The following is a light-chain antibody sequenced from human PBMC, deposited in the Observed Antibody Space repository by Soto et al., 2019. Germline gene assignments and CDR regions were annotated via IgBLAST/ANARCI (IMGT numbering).Light chain of an antibody. CDR2: DVT. Sequence: QSALTQPAPVSGSPGQSITTSCTGTSSDVGGYNFVSWYQHHPGKAPKLIIYDVTNRPSGISNRFSGSKSGNTASLTISGLQAEDEADYYCTSYTSSITYVFGTGTKVTVL. CDR1: SSDVGGYNF. J-gene: IGLJ1*01. CDR3: TSYTSSITYV. V-gene: IGLV2-14*03.